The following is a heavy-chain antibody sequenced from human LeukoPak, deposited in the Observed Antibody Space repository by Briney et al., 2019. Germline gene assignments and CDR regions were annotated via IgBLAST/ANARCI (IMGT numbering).Heavy chain of an antibody. CDR2: IYYSGST. D-gene: IGHD2-15*01. CDR3: ARPSARYCSGGSCYSNWFDP. CDR1: GGSISSSSYY. V-gene: IGHV4-39*01. Sequence: PSETLSLTCTVSGGSISSSSYYWGWIRQPPGKGLEWIGSIYYSGSTYYNPSLKSRVTISVDTSKYQFSLKLSSVTAADTAVYYCARPSARYCSGGSCYSNWFDPWGQGTLVTVSS. J-gene: IGHJ5*02.